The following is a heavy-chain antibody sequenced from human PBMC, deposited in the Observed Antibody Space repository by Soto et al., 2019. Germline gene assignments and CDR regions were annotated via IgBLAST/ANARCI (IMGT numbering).Heavy chain of an antibody. J-gene: IGHJ5*02. CDR2: IYYSGST. V-gene: IGHV4-31*03. CDR3: ARSARKNWFDP. Sequence: LSLTCTVSGGSISSGGYYWSWIRQHPGKGLEWIGYIYYSGSTYYNPSLKSRVTISVDTSKNQFSLKLSSVTAADTAVYYCARSARKNWFDPWGQGTLVTVSS. CDR1: GGSISSGGYY.